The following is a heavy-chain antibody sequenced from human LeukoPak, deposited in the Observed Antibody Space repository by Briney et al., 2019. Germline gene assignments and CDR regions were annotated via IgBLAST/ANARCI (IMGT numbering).Heavy chain of an antibody. Sequence: PSETLSLTCAVYGGSFSGYYWSWIRQPPGKGLEWIGEINHSGSTNYNPSLKSRVTISVDTSKNQFSLKLSSVTAADTAVYYCARMGGYCSSTRCPNNLDYWGQGTLVTVSS. CDR3: ARMGGYCSSTRCPNNLDY. J-gene: IGHJ4*02. CDR1: GGSFSGYY. CDR2: INHSGST. V-gene: IGHV4-34*01. D-gene: IGHD2-2*01.